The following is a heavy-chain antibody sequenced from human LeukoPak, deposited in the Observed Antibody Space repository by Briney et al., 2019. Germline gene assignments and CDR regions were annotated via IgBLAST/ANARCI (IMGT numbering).Heavy chain of an antibody. CDR1: GGSISSSNYY. CDR2: IYYSGST. CDR3: ARLIVGAKPGFRDY. D-gene: IGHD1-26*01. Sequence: SETLSLTCTVSGGSISSSNYYWGWIRQPPGKGLEWIGSIYYSGSTYYNPSLKSRVTISVDKSKNQFSLKLSSVTAADTAVYYCARLIVGAKPGFRDYWGQGTLVTVSS. V-gene: IGHV4-39*07. J-gene: IGHJ4*02.